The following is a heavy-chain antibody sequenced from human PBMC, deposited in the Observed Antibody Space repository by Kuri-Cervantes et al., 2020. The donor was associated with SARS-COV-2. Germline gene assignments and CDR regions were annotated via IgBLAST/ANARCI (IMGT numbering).Heavy chain of an antibody. D-gene: IGHD6-19*01. CDR2: IIPIFGTA. J-gene: IGHJ4*02. Sequence: SVQVSCKASGGTFSSYAISWVRQAPGQGLEWMGGIIPIFGTANYAQKFQGRVTIITDESTSTAYMELSSLRSEDTAVYYCVREGYSSGWYGPYFGYWGQGTLVTNSS. CDR1: GGTFSSYA. CDR3: VREGYSSGWYGPYFGY. V-gene: IGHV1-69*05.